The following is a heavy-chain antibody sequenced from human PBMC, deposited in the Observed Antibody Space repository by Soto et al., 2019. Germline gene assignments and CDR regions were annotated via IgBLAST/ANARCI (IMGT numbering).Heavy chain of an antibody. CDR1: GFTFSSYA. Sequence: PGGSLRLSCAAPGFTFSSYAMSWVRQAPGKGLEWVSAISGSGGSTYYADSVKGRFTISRDNSKNTLYLQMNSLRAEDTAVYYCATTVVTYPGAFDIWGQGTMVTVSS. CDR2: ISGSGGST. V-gene: IGHV3-23*01. D-gene: IGHD2-15*01. J-gene: IGHJ3*02. CDR3: ATTVVTYPGAFDI.